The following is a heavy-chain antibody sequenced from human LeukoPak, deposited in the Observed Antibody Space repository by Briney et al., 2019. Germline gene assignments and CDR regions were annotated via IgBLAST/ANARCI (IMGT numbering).Heavy chain of an antibody. CDR2: IYTSGST. V-gene: IGHV4-61*02. Sequence: PSETLSLTCTVSGGSISSGSYYWSWIRQPAGKGLEWIGRIYTSGSTNYNPSLKSRVTISVDTSKNQFSLKLSSVTAADTAAYYCARDTLYYYDSSGYYQIDYWGQGTLVTVSS. CDR3: ARDTLYYYDSSGYYQIDY. J-gene: IGHJ4*02. CDR1: GGSISSGSYY. D-gene: IGHD3-22*01.